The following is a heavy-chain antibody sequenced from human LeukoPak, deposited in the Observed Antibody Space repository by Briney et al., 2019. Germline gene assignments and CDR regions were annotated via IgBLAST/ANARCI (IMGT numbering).Heavy chain of an antibody. Sequence: GGSLRLSCAASGFTFSSYEMNWVRQAPGKGLEWVSYISGSGSTIYYADSAKGRFTISRDNAKNSLYLQMNSLRAEDTAVYYCAELGITMIGGVWGKGTTVTISS. J-gene: IGHJ6*04. CDR2: ISGSGSTI. CDR3: AELGITMIGGV. CDR1: GFTFSSYE. V-gene: IGHV3-48*03. D-gene: IGHD3-10*02.